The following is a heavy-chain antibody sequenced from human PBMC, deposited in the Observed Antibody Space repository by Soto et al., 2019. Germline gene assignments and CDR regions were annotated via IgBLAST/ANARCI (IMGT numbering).Heavy chain of an antibody. D-gene: IGHD1-26*01. CDR2: ISYDGSNK. V-gene: IGHV3-30*03. CDR3: ALVGATPPWGFDN. J-gene: IGHJ4*02. CDR1: GFTFSNYA. Sequence: QVQLVESGGGVVQPGRSLRLSCAASGFTFSNYAMHWVRQAPGKGLEWVAVISYDGSNKYYADSVKGRLTISRDNSKNTHYLQMNSLRVEDTAVYYCALVGATPPWGFDNWGQGTLVTVSS.